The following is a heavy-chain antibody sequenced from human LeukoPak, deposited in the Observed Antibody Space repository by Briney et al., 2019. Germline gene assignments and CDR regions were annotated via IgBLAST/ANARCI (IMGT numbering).Heavy chain of an antibody. V-gene: IGHV3-23*01. D-gene: IGHD3-10*01. CDR2: IGGSGDFT. CDR3: AKWAVLLWFGESSSGYYFDY. J-gene: IGHJ4*02. CDR1: GFTFSSYA. Sequence: PGGSLRLSCAASGFTFSSYAMSWVRQAPGKGLEWVSYIGGSGDFTYYVDSVKGRFTISRDNSKNTLYLQMNSLRPEDTAVYYCAKWAVLLWFGESSSGYYFDYWGQGALVTVSS.